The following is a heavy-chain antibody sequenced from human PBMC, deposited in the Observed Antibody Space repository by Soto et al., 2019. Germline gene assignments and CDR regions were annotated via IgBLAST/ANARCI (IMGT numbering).Heavy chain of an antibody. J-gene: IGHJ6*02. CDR2: LHSGGDT. Sequence: EVQLVESGGGLVQPGGSLRLSCVASGIPVSSNYMTWVRQAPGKGLEWVSVLHSGGDTYYANSVKGRFTISRHDSTNTVSLETNSLTAEDRAVYYCARDRRYYYAARMDVGGQGATVTVAS. D-gene: IGHD3-10*01. CDR3: ARDRRYYYAARMDV. V-gene: IGHV3-53*04. CDR1: GIPVSSNY.